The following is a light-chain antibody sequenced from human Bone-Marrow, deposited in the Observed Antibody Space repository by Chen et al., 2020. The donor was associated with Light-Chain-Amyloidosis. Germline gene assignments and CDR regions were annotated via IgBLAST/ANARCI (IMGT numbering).Light chain of an antibody. CDR1: SGSNVGAYR. CDR3: LIWHSGAWV. J-gene: IGLJ3*02. CDR2: YKSDSDR. Sequence: QAVLTQPSSLSESLGASASPTGPFGSGSNVGAYRIYWFQQKPGSPPQYLLRYKSDSDRKQGSGVPSRFSGSTDTSANAGILLISGLQSEDDADYYCLIWHSGAWVFGGGTKLSVL. V-gene: IGLV5-45*02.